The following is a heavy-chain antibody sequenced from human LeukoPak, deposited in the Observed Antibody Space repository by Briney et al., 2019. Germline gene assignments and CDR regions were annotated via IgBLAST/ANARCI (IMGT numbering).Heavy chain of an antibody. CDR2: ITWNSGSI. CDR1: RFTFDDYA. D-gene: IGHD6-13*01. J-gene: IGHJ4*02. V-gene: IGHV3-9*01. Sequence: PGRSLRLSCAASRFTFDDYAMHWVRQAPGKGLEWVSGITWNSGSIGYADSVKGRFTISRDYAKNSLYLQMNSLRAEDTALYYCAKDIGSNSRLFDYWGQGTLVTVSS. CDR3: AKDIGSNSRLFDY.